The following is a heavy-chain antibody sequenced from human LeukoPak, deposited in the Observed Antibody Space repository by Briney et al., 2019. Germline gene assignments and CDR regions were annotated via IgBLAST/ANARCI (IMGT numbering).Heavy chain of an antibody. J-gene: IGHJ4*02. CDR3: ARMSSSSSYFYY. CDR1: VGSISGYY. CDR2: IYYSGST. V-gene: IGHV4-59*08. Sequence: SETLSLTCTVSVGSISGYYWNCIRQPPGKGLEWIGYIYYSGSTKYNPSLKSRVTISVDTSKNHSSLKLTSVTAADTAVYHCARMSSSSSYFYYWGQGTLVTVSS. D-gene: IGHD6-6*01.